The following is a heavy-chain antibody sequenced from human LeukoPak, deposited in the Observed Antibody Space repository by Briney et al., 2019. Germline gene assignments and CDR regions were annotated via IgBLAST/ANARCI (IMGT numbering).Heavy chain of an antibody. CDR1: GFTVSSYG. J-gene: IGHJ5*02. CDR2: VYSDGVT. CDR3: VRDRAEGRAWVEFDP. Sequence: GGSLRLSCAASGFTVSSYGMSWVRQAPGKGPEWVSLVYSDGVTRYADSVQGRFTISRDNSKNTVYLQMNNLRVGDTAVYHCVRDRAEGRAWVEFDPWGQGILVTVSS. V-gene: IGHV3-66*02.